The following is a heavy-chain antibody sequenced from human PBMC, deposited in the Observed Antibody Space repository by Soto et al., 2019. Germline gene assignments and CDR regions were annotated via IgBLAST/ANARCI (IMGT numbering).Heavy chain of an antibody. D-gene: IGHD4-17*01. V-gene: IGHV4-39*01. Sequence: HSETLSLTCTVSGGSISSSSYYWGWLRQPPGKGLEWIGSIYYSGSTYYNPSLKSRVTISVDTSKNQFSLKLSSVTAADTAVYYCARHVDYGDYYFDYWGQGTLVTVSS. CDR1: GGSISSSSYY. J-gene: IGHJ4*02. CDR3: ARHVDYGDYYFDY. CDR2: IYYSGST.